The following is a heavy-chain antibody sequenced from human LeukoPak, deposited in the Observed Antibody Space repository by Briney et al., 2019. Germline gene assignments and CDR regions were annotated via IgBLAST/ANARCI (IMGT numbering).Heavy chain of an antibody. Sequence: GGSLRLSCAASGFTFDDYGMNWVRQAPGKGLEWVSGINWNGGSTGYADSVKGRFTISRDNSKNTLYLQMNSLRAEDTAVYYCAKSRHYCSGGSCYSFDYWGQGTLVTVSS. V-gene: IGHV3-20*04. CDR3: AKSRHYCSGGSCYSFDY. CDR1: GFTFDDYG. CDR2: INWNGGST. J-gene: IGHJ4*02. D-gene: IGHD2-15*01.